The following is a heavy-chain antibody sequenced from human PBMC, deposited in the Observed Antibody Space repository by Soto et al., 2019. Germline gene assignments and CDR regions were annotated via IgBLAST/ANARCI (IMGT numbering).Heavy chain of an antibody. J-gene: IGHJ4*02. V-gene: IGHV3-21*03. Sequence: PGGSLRLSCAASGFTFSTYTMNWVRQAPGKGLEWVSSISSRSSYMYYAAPVKGRFTISRDDSKNTLYLQMNSLKTEDTAVYYCTTEIVIAFIDYWGQGTLVTVSS. CDR1: GFTFSTYT. CDR3: TTEIVIAFIDY. CDR2: ISSRSSYM. D-gene: IGHD3-16*02.